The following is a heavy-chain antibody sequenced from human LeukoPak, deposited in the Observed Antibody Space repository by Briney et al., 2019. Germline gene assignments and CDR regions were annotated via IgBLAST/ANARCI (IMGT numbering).Heavy chain of an antibody. CDR1: GFTFSSYW. V-gene: IGHV3-7*01. J-gene: IGHJ4*02. CDR2: INGDGSIE. Sequence: GGSRRLSCAASGFTFSSYWMTWVRQAPGKGLEWVSNINGDGSIENYVHSVRGRFSIFRDNAKDALYLQMNSLRVDDTAIYYCARDPIVGDTGGGDYWGQGTLVSVSS. D-gene: IGHD1-26*01. CDR3: ARDPIVGDTGGGDY.